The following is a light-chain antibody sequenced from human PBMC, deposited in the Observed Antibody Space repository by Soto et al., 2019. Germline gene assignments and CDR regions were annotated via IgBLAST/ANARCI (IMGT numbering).Light chain of an antibody. V-gene: IGLV2-14*01. CDR1: SSDVGRYNF. CDR2: DVN. CDR3: SSYTSSSTYV. Sequence: QSALTQPASVSGSPGQSITISCTGTSSDVGRYNFVSWYQQHPGKAPKFIIYDVNNRPSGVSNRFSGSKSGDTASLTISGLQAEDEADYYCSSYTSSSTYVFGTWTKLTV. J-gene: IGLJ1*01.